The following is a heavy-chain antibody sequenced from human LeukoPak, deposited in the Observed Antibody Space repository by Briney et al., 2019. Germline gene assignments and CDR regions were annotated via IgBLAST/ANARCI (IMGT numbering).Heavy chain of an antibody. CDR2: SNPGGGAT. Sequence: ASVKVSCKASGDTFINDYIHWVRQAPGQGLEWMGVSNPGGGATTYAQKFQGRVTITAHESTSTAYMELSSLKSDDTAVYYCARQVVEKHWDWFDPWGQGTVVTVSS. CDR1: GDTFINDY. V-gene: IGHV1-46*01. D-gene: IGHD2-15*01. CDR3: ARQVVEKHWDWFDP. J-gene: IGHJ5*02.